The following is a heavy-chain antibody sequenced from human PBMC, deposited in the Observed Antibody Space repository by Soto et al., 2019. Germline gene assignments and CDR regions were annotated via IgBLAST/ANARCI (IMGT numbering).Heavy chain of an antibody. J-gene: IGHJ6*02. D-gene: IGHD3-3*01. Sequence: SETLSLTCAVYGGSFSGYYWSWIRQPPGKGLEWIGEINHSGSTNYNPSLKSRVTISVDTSKNQFSLKLSSVTAADTAVYYCARATIFGVVIKGGYYYYYGMDVWGQGTTVT. V-gene: IGHV4-34*01. CDR2: INHSGST. CDR1: GGSFSGYY. CDR3: ARATIFGVVIKGGYYYYYGMDV.